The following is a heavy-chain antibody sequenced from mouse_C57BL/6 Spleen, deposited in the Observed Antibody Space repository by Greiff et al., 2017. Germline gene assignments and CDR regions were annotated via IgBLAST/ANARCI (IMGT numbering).Heavy chain of an antibody. J-gene: IGHJ3*01. V-gene: IGHV1-53*01. D-gene: IGHD2-3*01. CDR1: GYTFTSYW. Sequence: QVQLKQSGTELVKPGASVKLSCKASGYTFTSYWMHWVKQRPGQGLEWIGNINPSNGGTNYNEKFKSKATLTVDKSSSTAYMQLSSLTSEDSAVYYCARSEGYYEAWFAYWGQGTLVTVSA. CDR3: ARSEGYYEAWFAY. CDR2: INPSNGGT.